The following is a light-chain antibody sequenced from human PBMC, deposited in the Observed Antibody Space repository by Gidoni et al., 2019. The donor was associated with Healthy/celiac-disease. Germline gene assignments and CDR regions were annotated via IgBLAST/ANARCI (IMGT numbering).Light chain of an antibody. CDR2: DAS. CDR1: QDISNY. CDR3: QQYDNLPLT. V-gene: IGKV1-33*01. J-gene: IGKJ4*01. Sequence: EIQMNQSPSSLSASVGDRVTITCQASQDISNYLNWYQQKPGKAPKLLIYDASNLETGVPSRFSGSGSGTDFTFTISSLQPEDIATYYCQQYDNLPLTFGGXTKVEIK.